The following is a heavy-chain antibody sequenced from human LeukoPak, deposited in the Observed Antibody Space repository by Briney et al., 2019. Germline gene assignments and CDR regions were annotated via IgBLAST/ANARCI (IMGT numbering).Heavy chain of an antibody. V-gene: IGHV1-69*01. J-gene: IGHJ1*01. CDR3: ARAPYCGGDCYSSEYFQH. Sequence: SVKVSCKAPGGTFSSYAISWVRQAPGQGLEWMGGIIPIFGTANYAQKFQGRVTITADESTSTAYMELSSLRSEDTAVYYCARAPYCGGDCYSSEYFQHWGQGTLVTVSS. CDR2: IIPIFGTA. D-gene: IGHD2-21*01. CDR1: GGTFSSYA.